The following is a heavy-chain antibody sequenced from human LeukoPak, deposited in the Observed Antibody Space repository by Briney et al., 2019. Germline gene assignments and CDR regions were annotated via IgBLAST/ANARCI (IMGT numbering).Heavy chain of an antibody. CDR3: AEGPRPDLTVAHTVEN. V-gene: IGHV3-23*01. Sequence: GGSLRLSCAASGFIFSNYAMSWVRQVPGRGLGWVSTISSRGGSTYDADSVKGRFTISRDNSKNSLYLQMNSVRAEDTAVYYCAEGPRPDLTVAHTVENWGPGTLVTVSS. J-gene: IGHJ4*02. D-gene: IGHD4-23*01. CDR2: ISSRGGST. CDR1: GFIFSNYA.